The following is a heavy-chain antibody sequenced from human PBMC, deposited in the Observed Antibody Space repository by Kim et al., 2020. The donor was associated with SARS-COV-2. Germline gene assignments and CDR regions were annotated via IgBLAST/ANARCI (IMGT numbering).Heavy chain of an antibody. J-gene: IGHJ4*02. Sequence: GGSLRLSCAASGFTFSSYGMHWVRQAPGKGLEWVAVISYDGSNKYYADSVKGRFTISRDNSKNTLYLQMNSLRAEDTAVYYCATGPDYYDSSGYYPPGYWGQGTLVTVSS. CDR1: GFTFSSYG. D-gene: IGHD3-22*01. CDR2: ISYDGSNK. V-gene: IGHV3-30*03. CDR3: ATGPDYYDSSGYYPPGY.